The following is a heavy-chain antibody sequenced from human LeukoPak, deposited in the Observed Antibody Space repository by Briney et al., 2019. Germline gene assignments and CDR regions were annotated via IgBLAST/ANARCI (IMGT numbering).Heavy chain of an antibody. CDR1: GGSTSSYY. CDR3: ARGARAGYNLEPFDY. J-gene: IGHJ4*02. CDR2: IYYSGGT. Sequence: SETLSLTCTVSGGSTSSYYWSWIRQPPGKGLEWIGYIYYSGGTKYNPSLKSRVTISVDTSKNQFSLKLSSVTAADTAVYYCARGARAGYNLEPFDYWGQGTLVTVSS. V-gene: IGHV4-59*08. D-gene: IGHD5-24*01.